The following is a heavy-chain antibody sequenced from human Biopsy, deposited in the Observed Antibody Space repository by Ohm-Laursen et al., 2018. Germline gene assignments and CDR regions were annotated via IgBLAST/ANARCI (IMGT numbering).Heavy chain of an antibody. V-gene: IGHV3-21*01. Sequence: SLRLSCTASGFRFSLYSMNWVRQAPGKGLEWVSSIKNSEDYTYYADSVKGRFTISRDNAKNSLYLQMNGLRVEDTAVYYCATDFGYCGNNVCSSDFYYGMDVWGQGTTVTVSS. CDR2: IKNSEDYT. J-gene: IGHJ6*02. CDR3: ATDFGYCGNNVCSSDFYYGMDV. CDR1: GFRFSLYS. D-gene: IGHD5/OR15-5a*01.